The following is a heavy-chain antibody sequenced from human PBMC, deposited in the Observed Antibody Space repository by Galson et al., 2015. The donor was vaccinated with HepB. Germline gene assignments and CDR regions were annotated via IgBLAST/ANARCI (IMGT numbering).Heavy chain of an antibody. CDR3: ARDMRDWGIFGLAVKGVGNYYGMDV. V-gene: IGHV3-11*05. CDR1: GFTFSDYY. J-gene: IGHJ6*02. Sequence: SLRLSCAASGFTFSDYYMSWIRQAPGKGLEWTSYATSSSSYRSYADSVKGRFTISRDNAKNALYLQMNSLRAEDTAVYYCARDMRDWGIFGLAVKGVGNYYGMDVWGQGTTVTVSS. D-gene: IGHD3/OR15-3a*01. CDR2: ATSSSSYR.